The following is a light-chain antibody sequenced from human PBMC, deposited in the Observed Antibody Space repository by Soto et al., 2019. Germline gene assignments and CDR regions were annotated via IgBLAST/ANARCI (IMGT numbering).Light chain of an antibody. CDR1: SSDVVGYNY. J-gene: IGLJ1*01. Sequence: QSVLTQPASVSGSPGQSITISCTGTSSDVVGYNYVSWYQQHPGKAPKLMIYDVSNRPSGVSNLFSGSKSGNTASLTISVLQAEDEADYYCSSYTSSSTPGYVFGTGTKVTVL. CDR3: SSYTSSSTPGYV. CDR2: DVS. V-gene: IGLV2-14*01.